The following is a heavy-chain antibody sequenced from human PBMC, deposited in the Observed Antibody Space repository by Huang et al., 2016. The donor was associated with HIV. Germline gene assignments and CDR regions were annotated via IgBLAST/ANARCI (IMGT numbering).Heavy chain of an antibody. D-gene: IGHD4-4*01. V-gene: IGHV3-30*02. J-gene: IGHJ3*02. CDR1: GFSFSNYG. CDR3: SARRRDAYRGDTFEI. CDR2: IKNDGSEK. Sequence: QVFLVASGGGVVQPGGSLRLYCAASGFSFSNYGVHGVRLAPGKGMGWETVIKNDGSEKKYADSVKGRFRISRDNLRNTVFVQMNSLRPEDTAVYYCSARRRDAYRGDTFEIWGQGTVVTVSS.